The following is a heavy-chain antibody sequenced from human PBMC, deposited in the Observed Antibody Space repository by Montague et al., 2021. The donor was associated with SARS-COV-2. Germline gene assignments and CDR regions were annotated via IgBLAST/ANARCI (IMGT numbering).Heavy chain of an antibody. CDR2: INHSGST. CDR3: ARGRTVTTFYYYYYYGMDV. Sequence: SETLSLTCAVYGGSFSGYYWSWIRQPPGKGLEWIGEINHSGSTNYNPSLKSRVTISVDTAKNPFSLKLSSVTAADTAVYYCARGRTVTTFYYYYYYGMDVWGQGTTVTVSS. CDR1: GGSFSGYY. J-gene: IGHJ6*02. V-gene: IGHV4-34*01. D-gene: IGHD4-17*01.